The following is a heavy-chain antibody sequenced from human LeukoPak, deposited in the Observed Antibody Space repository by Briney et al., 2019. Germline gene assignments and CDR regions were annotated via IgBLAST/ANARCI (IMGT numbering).Heavy chain of an antibody. J-gene: IGHJ6*03. CDR2: INPNSGGT. D-gene: IGHD5-18*01. CDR3: AREGPDLQLWLFRYYYYMDV. V-gene: IGHV1-2*02. CDR1: GYTFTGYY. Sequence: PGASVKVSCKASGYTFTGYYMHWVRQAPGQGLEWMGWINPNSGGTNYAQKFQGRVTMTRDTSISTAYMELSRLRSDDTAVYYCAREGPDLQLWLFRYYYYMDVWGKGTTVTVSS.